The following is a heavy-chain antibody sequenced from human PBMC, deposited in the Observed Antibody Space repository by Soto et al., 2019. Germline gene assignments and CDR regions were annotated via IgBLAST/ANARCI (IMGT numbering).Heavy chain of an antibody. CDR1: GGTFSSYA. J-gene: IGHJ6*02. Sequence: QVQLVQSGAEVKKPGSSVKVSCKASGGTFSSYAISWVRQAPGQGLEWMGGIIPIFGTANYAQKFQGRVTITADESTSKAYMELRSLRSEDTAVYYCARDQTAMNHYYYYGMDVWGQGTTLTVSS. V-gene: IGHV1-69*01. D-gene: IGHD5-18*01. CDR2: IIPIFGTA. CDR3: ARDQTAMNHYYYYGMDV.